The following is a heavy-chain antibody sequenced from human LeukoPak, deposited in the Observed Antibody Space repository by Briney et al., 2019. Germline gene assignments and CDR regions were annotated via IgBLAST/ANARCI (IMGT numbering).Heavy chain of an antibody. D-gene: IGHD2-21*02. CDR2: IAYDGANA. Sequence: PGRALRLSCAASGFTFSSYGMCWGRQDPGKGRQGVAGIAYDGANAYYAASVKGRFAISRDNSNNTLYLQMNSLRPEDTAVYFCAKDPHYKVTTSYYVDYWGQGTLVTVSS. CDR3: AKDPHYKVTTSYYVDY. J-gene: IGHJ4*02. CDR1: GFTFSSYG. V-gene: IGHV3-30*18.